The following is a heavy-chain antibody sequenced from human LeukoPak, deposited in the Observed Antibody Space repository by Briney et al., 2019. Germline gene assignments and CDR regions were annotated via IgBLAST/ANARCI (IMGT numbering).Heavy chain of an antibody. V-gene: IGHV4-39*01. CDR1: GDSISTSNSY. J-gene: IGHJ4*02. Sequence: SETLSLTCTVSGDSISTSNSYWGWIRQPPWKGLEWIGSIYYSGNTYYNASLKSRVTISIDTSKNQFYLKLSSLTAADTAVYYCARRDDSSGYHKIFDYWGPGTLVTVSS. D-gene: IGHD3-22*01. CDR2: IYYSGNT. CDR3: ARRDDSSGYHKIFDY.